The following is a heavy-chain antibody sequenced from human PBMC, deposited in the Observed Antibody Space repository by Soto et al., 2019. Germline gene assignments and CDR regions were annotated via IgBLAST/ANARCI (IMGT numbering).Heavy chain of an antibody. D-gene: IGHD1-26*01. Sequence: VGSLRLCCSASGFPFRSYALSWVRPAPGKGLEWVSSVSPSGDSYYADSVKGRFTISRDNSKNTAYLQMNSLKAEYSALYYCARSGSYSWLPYWGQGTLVTVSS. CDR1: GFPFRSYA. J-gene: IGHJ4*02. CDR2: VSPSGDS. V-gene: IGHV3-23*01. CDR3: ARSGSYSWLPY.